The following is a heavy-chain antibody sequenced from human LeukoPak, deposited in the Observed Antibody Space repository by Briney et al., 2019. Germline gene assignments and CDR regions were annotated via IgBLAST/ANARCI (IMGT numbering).Heavy chain of an antibody. J-gene: IGHJ4*02. CDR2: INHSGST. CDR1: GGSFSGYY. D-gene: IGHD3-10*01. CDR3: ARRTGYYYGSGSWLDY. V-gene: IGHV4-34*01. Sequence: SETLSLTCAVYGGSFSGYYWSWIRQPPGKGLEWIGEINHSGSTNYNPSLKSRVTISVDTSKNQFSLKLSSVTAADTAVYYCARRTGYYYGSGSWLDYWGQGTLVTASS.